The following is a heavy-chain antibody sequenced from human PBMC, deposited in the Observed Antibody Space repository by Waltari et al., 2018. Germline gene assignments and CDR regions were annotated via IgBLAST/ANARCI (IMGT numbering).Heavy chain of an antibody. CDR1: GCSIRSYY. CDR3: ASSALGVPAAYY. Sequence: QVQLQESGPGLVKPSETLSLTCTVPGCSIRSYYWTWIRQPPGKGLEWIGYIYYSGSTNYNPSLKSRVTISVDTSKNQFSLKLSSVTAADTAVYYCASSALGVPAAYYWGQGTLVTVSS. J-gene: IGHJ4*02. V-gene: IGHV4-59*08. D-gene: IGHD2-2*01. CDR2: IYYSGST.